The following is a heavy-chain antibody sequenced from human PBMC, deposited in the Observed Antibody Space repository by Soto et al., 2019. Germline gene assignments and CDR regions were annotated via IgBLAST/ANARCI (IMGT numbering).Heavy chain of an antibody. CDR3: AKDAVYNDGLWLMDH. V-gene: IGHV3-23*05. CDR2: IYGSGRGI. D-gene: IGHD2-21*01. Sequence: PGGSLRLSCTASGLPHSSFAMMWVRRAPGKGLECVSGIYGSGRGIEYADSVKGRFTISRDNSKNTVYLQMTDLRADDTAVYYCAKDAVYNDGLWLMDHWGQGTQVTVSS. J-gene: IGHJ4*02. CDR1: GLPHSSFA.